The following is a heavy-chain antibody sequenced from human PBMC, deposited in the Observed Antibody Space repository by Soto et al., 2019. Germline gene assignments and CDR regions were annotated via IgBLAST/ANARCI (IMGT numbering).Heavy chain of an antibody. Sequence: SVKVSCKASGGTFRNHVFNWVRQAPGQGLEWMGGIIPIIGTPNYAQKFQGRVTITADASTNTVYLEVSSLRSQDTAVYYCARDLEFRDGNISHLDYWGQGTLVTVSS. J-gene: IGHJ4*02. D-gene: IGHD3-10*01. V-gene: IGHV1-69*13. CDR1: GGTFRNHV. CDR2: IIPIIGTP. CDR3: ARDLEFRDGNISHLDY.